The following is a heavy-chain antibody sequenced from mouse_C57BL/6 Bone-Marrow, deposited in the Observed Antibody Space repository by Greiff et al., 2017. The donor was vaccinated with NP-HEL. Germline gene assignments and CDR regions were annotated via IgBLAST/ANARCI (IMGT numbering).Heavy chain of an antibody. Sequence: VQVVESGAELAKPGASVKLSCKASGYTFTSYWMHWVKQRPGQGLEWIGDINPSSGYTKYNQKFKDKATLTADKSSSTAYMQLSSLTYEDSAVYYCAGPYFDYWGQGTTLTVSS. CDR1: GYTFTSYW. V-gene: IGHV1-7*01. CDR3: AGPYFDY. J-gene: IGHJ2*01. CDR2: INPSSGYT.